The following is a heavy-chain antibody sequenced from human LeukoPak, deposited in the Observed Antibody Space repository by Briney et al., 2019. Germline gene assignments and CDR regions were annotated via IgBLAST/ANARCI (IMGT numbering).Heavy chain of an antibody. CDR2: MNPNSGNT. CDR1: GYTFTSYG. D-gene: IGHD2-2*01. CDR3: ARGRYCSSTSCYWWDYYYYGMDV. J-gene: IGHJ6*02. Sequence: ASVKVSCKASGYTFTSYGISWVRQATGQGLEWMGWMNPNSGNTGYAQKFQGRVTMTRNTSISTAYMELSSLRSEDTAVYYCARGRYCSSTSCYWWDYYYYGMDVWGQGTTVTVSS. V-gene: IGHV1-8*02.